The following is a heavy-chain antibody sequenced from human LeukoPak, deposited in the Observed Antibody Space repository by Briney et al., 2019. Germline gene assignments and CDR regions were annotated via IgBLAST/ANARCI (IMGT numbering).Heavy chain of an antibody. V-gene: IGHV1-46*01. J-gene: IGHJ6*03. D-gene: IGHD2-2*01. Sequence: ASVKVSCKASGYTFTSFYMHWVRQAPGQGLEWMGIINPSGGSTSYAQKFQGRVTMTRDTSTSTVYMELSSLRSEDTAVYYCARGLGYCSSTSCPIPPYYYYYMDVWGKGTTVTVSS. CDR2: INPSGGST. CDR3: ARGLGYCSSTSCPIPPYYYYYMDV. CDR1: GYTFTSFY.